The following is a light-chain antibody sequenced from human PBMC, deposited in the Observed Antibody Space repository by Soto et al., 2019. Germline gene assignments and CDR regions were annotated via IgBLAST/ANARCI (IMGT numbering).Light chain of an antibody. V-gene: IGKV1-33*01. J-gene: IGKJ5*01. CDR3: QQSDSLPIT. Sequence: DIQMTQSPSSLSASVGDRVTITCRASQDISNYLNWYQQRPGKAPQLLIYDASNLEREVPSRFSGTRSGTHFTFAITSLQPEDVATYYCQQSDSLPITFGQGTRLEI. CDR1: QDISNY. CDR2: DAS.